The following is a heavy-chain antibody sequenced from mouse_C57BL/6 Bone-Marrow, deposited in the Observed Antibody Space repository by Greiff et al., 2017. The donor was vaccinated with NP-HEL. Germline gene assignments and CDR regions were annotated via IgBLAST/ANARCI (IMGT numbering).Heavy chain of an antibody. CDR3: ARDGNYGSSYGYFDV. J-gene: IGHJ1*03. Sequence: VKLMESGAELVRPGASVKLSCKASGYTFTDYYINWVKQRPGQGLEWIARIYPGSGNTYYNEKFKGKATLTAEKSSSTAYMQLSSLTSEDSAVYFCARDGNYGSSYGYFDVWGTGTTVTVSS. CDR1: GYTFTDYY. V-gene: IGHV1-76*01. D-gene: IGHD1-1*01. CDR2: IYPGSGNT.